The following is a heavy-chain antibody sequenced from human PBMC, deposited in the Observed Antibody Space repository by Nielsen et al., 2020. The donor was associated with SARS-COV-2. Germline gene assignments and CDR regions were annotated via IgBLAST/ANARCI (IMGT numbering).Heavy chain of an antibody. CDR2: ISAYNGNT. V-gene: IGHV1-18*01. Sequence: WVRQAPGQGLEWMGWISAYNGNTNYAQKLQGRVTMTRNTSISTAYMELSSLRSEDTAVYYCARGLGYCSGGSCYGWFDPWGQGTLVTVSS. D-gene: IGHD2-15*01. J-gene: IGHJ5*02. CDR3: ARGLGYCSGGSCYGWFDP.